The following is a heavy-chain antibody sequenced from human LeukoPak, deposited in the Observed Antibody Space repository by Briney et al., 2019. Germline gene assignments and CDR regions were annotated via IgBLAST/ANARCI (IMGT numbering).Heavy chain of an antibody. CDR1: GFTFSSYG. CDR2: ISYDGRNK. CDR3: AKALNTAMVKTLTRTDY. Sequence: PGGSLRLSCAASGFTFSSYGMHWVRQAPGKGLEWVAVISYDGRNKYYADSVKGRFTISRDNSKNTLYLQMNSLRAEDTAVYYCAKALNTAMVKTLTRTDYWGQGTLVTVSS. V-gene: IGHV3-30*18. J-gene: IGHJ4*02. D-gene: IGHD5-18*01.